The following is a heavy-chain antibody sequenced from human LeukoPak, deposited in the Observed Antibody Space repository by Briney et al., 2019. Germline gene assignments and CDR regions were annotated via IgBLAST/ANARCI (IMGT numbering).Heavy chain of an antibody. CDR3: ARHRIPSYSSSWYEGCYFDY. D-gene: IGHD6-13*01. Sequence: GESLKISCKGSGYNFTDYWIGWVRQMPGKGLEWMGIIYPGDSDTTYNPSFQGQVAISADKSISTAYLQWSSLKASDTAMYYCARHRIPSYSSSWYEGCYFDYWGQGTLVTVSS. V-gene: IGHV5-51*01. CDR2: IYPGDSDT. CDR1: GYNFTDYW. J-gene: IGHJ4*02.